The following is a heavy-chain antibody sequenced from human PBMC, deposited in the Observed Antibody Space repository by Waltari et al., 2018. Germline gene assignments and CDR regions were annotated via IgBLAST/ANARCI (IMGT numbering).Heavy chain of an antibody. CDR3: AADPDYYDSSGYPV. D-gene: IGHD3-22*01. J-gene: IGHJ4*02. CDR2: IVVGSGNT. Sequence: VRQARGQRLEWIGWIVVGSGNTNYAQKFQERVTITRDMSTSTAYMELSSLRSEDTAVYYCAADPDYYDSSGYPVWGQGTLVTVSS. V-gene: IGHV1-58*01.